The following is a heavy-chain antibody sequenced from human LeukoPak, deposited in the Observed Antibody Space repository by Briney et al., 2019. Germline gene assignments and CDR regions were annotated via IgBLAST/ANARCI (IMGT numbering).Heavy chain of an antibody. V-gene: IGHV4-34*01. J-gene: IGHJ4*02. D-gene: IGHD1-26*01. CDR3: ASELVVGATLTPGDY. CDR2: INHSGST. CDR1: GGSFSGYY. Sequence: SETLSLTCAVYGGSFSGYYWSWIRQPPGKGLEWIGEINHSGSTNYNPSLKSRVTISVDTSKNQFSLKLSSVTAADTAVYYCASELVVGATLTPGDYWGQGTLVTVSS.